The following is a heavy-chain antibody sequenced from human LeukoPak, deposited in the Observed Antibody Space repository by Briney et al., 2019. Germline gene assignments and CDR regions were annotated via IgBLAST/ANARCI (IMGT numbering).Heavy chain of an antibody. J-gene: IGHJ4*02. CDR3: AKGICSGGSCYLLDY. D-gene: IGHD2-15*01. CDR1: GFTFSSYG. CDR2: ISYDGSNK. V-gene: IGHV3-30*18. Sequence: PGRSLRLSCAASGFTFSSYGMHWVRQAPGKGLEWVAVISYDGSNKYYADPVKGRFTISRDNSKNTLYLQMNSLRAEDTAVYYCAKGICSGGSCYLLDYWGQGTLVTVSS.